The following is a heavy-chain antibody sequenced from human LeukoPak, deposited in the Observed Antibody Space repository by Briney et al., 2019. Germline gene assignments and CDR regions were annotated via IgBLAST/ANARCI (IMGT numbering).Heavy chain of an antibody. D-gene: IGHD3-3*01. Sequence: SVKVSCKASGFTFTSSAVQWVRQARGQRLEWIGWIVVGSGNTNYAQKFQERVTITRDMSTSTAYMELSSLRSEDTAVYYCAADSRFYYYYYGMDVWGLGTTVTVSS. V-gene: IGHV1-58*01. CDR1: GFTFTSSA. CDR3: AADSRFYYYYYGMDV. J-gene: IGHJ6*02. CDR2: IVVGSGNT.